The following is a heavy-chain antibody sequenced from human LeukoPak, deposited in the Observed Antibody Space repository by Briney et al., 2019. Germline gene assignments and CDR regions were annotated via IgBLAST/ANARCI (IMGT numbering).Heavy chain of an antibody. D-gene: IGHD4-11*01. CDR2: IYYSGST. J-gene: IGHJ6*03. CDR3: ATQGNYGPYYYYYMDV. CDR1: GGSISSGDYY. V-gene: IGHV4-30-4*08. Sequence: SQTLSLPCTVSGGSISSGDYYWSWIRQPPGKGLEWIGYIYYSGSTYYNPSLKSRVTISVDTSKNQFSLKLSSVTAADTAVYYCATQGNYGPYYYYYMDVWGKGTTVTVSS.